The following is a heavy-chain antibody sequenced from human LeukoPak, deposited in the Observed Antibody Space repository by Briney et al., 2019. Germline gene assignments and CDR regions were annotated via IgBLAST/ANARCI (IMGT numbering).Heavy chain of an antibody. CDR3: AKVRSMSYYDSSGYYPFDY. V-gene: IGHV3-23*01. D-gene: IGHD3-22*01. CDR2: ISGSGGST. CDR1: GFTFSSYA. J-gene: IGHJ4*02. Sequence: PGGSLRLSCAASGFTFSSYAMSWVRQAPGKGLEWVSAISGSGGSTYYADSVKGRFTISRDNSKNTLYLQMNSLRTEDTAVYYCAKVRSMSYYDSSGYYPFDYWGQGTLVTVSS.